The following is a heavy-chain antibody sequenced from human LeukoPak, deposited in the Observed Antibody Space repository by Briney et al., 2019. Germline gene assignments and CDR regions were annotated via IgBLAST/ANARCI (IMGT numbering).Heavy chain of an antibody. CDR3: QRVGPIDNGDAPYYFDY. CDR1: GFTFSSYA. J-gene: IGHJ4*02. V-gene: IGHV3-30-3*01. Sequence: PGRSLRLSCAASGFTFSSYAMHWVRQAPGKGLEWVAVISYDGSNKYYADSVKGRFTISRDNSKNTLYLQMNSLRAEDTAVYYCQRVGPIDNGDAPYYFDYWAQEPLVTVPS. D-gene: IGHD4-17*01. CDR2: ISYDGSNK.